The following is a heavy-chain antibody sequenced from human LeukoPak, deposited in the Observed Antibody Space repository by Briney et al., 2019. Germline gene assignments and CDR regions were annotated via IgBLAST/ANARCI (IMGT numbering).Heavy chain of an antibody. CDR3: ARRDDMNAFDI. Sequence: SSETLSLTCTVSGASIRNHDWSWFRQPPGKGPEWIGRVYSSVTTNYNPSLKSRVTISLDTSKNQFSLKLSFVTAADTAVYYCARRDDMNAFDIWGQGTMVTVSS. CDR2: VYSSVTT. J-gene: IGHJ3*02. CDR1: GASIRNHD. V-gene: IGHV4-59*11. D-gene: IGHD3-9*01.